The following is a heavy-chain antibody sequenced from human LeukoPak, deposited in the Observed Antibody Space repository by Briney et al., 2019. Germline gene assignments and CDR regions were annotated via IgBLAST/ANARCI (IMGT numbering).Heavy chain of an antibody. CDR3: ESRKSD. Sequence: GGSLRLSCAASGFTFSSYWMSWVRQAPGKGLEWVSVIYSGGSTYYADSVKGRFTISRDNSKNTLYLQMNSLRAEDTAMYYCESRKSDWGQGTLVTVSS. CDR1: GFTFSSYW. V-gene: IGHV3-66*01. J-gene: IGHJ4*02. CDR2: IYSGGST. D-gene: IGHD6-6*01.